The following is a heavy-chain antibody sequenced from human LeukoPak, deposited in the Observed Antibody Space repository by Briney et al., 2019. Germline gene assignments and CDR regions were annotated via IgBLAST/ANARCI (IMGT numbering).Heavy chain of an antibody. CDR1: GFTFSSYA. J-gene: IGHJ4*01. D-gene: IGHD3-10*01. CDR3: ARGGLLLWFGEGFDY. Sequence: GGSLRLSCVASGFTFSSYAMHWVRRAPGKGLEWVAVISYDGTNKYYTDSVKGRFTISRDNSKNTLYLQMNSLRAEDTAVYYCARGGLLLWFGEGFDYWGQGTLVTVSS. CDR2: ISYDGTNK. V-gene: IGHV3-30*04.